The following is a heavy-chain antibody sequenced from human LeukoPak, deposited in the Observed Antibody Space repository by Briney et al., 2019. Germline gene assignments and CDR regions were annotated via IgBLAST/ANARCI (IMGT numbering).Heavy chain of an antibody. D-gene: IGHD3-22*01. CDR3: ARTYYYDSSGYYVFDY. CDR1: GYSFTSYW. J-gene: IGHJ4*02. CDR2: IYPGDSDT. Sequence: GESLKISCKGSGYSFTSYWIGWVHQMPGKGLEWMGIIYPGDSDTRYSPSFQGQVTISADKSISTAYLQWSSLKASDTAMYYCARTYYYDSSGYYVFDYRGQGTLVTVSS. V-gene: IGHV5-51*07.